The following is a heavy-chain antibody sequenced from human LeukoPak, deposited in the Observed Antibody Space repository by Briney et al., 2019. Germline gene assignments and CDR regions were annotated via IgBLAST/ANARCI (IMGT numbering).Heavy chain of an antibody. V-gene: IGHV3-9*01. CDR1: GSTFKDYG. Sequence: GRSLRLSCAATGSTFKDYGMHWVRQPPGKGLEWVSSINWNGGGTDYADSVKGRFTISRDNAKNSLYLQLSSLRPEDTALYYCAKHMRATNTYSFFSLDVWGQGTTVTVSS. CDR2: INWNGGGT. D-gene: IGHD1-26*01. CDR3: AKHMRATNTYSFFSLDV. J-gene: IGHJ6*02.